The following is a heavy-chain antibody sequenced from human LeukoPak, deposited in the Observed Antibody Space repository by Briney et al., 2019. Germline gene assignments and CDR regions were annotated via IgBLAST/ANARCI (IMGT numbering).Heavy chain of an antibody. J-gene: IGHJ4*02. CDR2: ISYDGSNK. CDR3: ARGRRITIFGVVIIEGEYYFDY. D-gene: IGHD3-3*01. V-gene: IGHV3-30-3*01. CDR1: GFTFSSYA. Sequence: GGSLRLSCAASGFTFSSYAMHWVRQAPGKGLEWVAVISYDGSNKYYADSVKGRFTISRDNSKNTLYLQMNSLRAEDTAVYYCARGRRITIFGVVIIEGEYYFDYWGQGTLVTVSS.